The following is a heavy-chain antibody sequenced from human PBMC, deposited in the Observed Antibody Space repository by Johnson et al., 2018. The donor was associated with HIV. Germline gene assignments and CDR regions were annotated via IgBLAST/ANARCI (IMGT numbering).Heavy chain of an antibody. CDR3: AKGLHIVVEGDAFDI. D-gene: IGHD2-21*01. CDR1: GFTFSSYD. J-gene: IGHJ3*02. CDR2: IYSGGNK. Sequence: QVQLVESGGGLVKPGGSLKLSCATSGFTFSSYDMHWVSVIYSGGNKYYADSVKGRFTISRDNSKNTLYLQMDSLRAEDTAVYYCAKGLHIVVEGDAFDIWGQGTMVTVSS. V-gene: IGHV3-NL1*01.